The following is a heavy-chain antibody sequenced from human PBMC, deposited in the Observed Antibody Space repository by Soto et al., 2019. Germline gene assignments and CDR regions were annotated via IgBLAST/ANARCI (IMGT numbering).Heavy chain of an antibody. V-gene: IGHV1-18*01. CDR3: TRDLTRHSRTREKDAFDI. CDR2: ISAYNGNT. D-gene: IGHD6-13*01. Sequence: ASVKVSCKASGYTFTSYGISWVRQAPGQGLEWMGWISAYNGNTNYAQKLQGRVTMTTDTSTSTAYMELRSLRSDDTAVYYCTRDLTRHSRTREKDAFDIWGQGTMVTVSS. J-gene: IGHJ3*02. CDR1: GYTFTSYG.